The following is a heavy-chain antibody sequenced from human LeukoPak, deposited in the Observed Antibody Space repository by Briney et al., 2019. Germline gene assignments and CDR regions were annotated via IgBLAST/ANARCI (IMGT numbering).Heavy chain of an antibody. D-gene: IGHD6-19*01. CDR2: INWNGGST. Sequence: GGSLRLSCAASGFTFDDYGMSWVRQAPGKGLEWVSGINWNGGSTGYADSVKGRFTISRDNAKNSLYLQMNSLRAEDTALYYCARELGKYRRILGRDSQWLAVSGFDNWGQGILVTVSS. CDR3: ARELGKYRRILGRDSQWLAVSGFDN. J-gene: IGHJ4*02. V-gene: IGHV3-20*04. CDR1: GFTFDDYG.